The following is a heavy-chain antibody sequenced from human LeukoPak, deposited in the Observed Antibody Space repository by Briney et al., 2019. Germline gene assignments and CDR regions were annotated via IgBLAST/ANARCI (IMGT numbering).Heavy chain of an antibody. V-gene: IGHV3-48*03. D-gene: IGHD3-16*01. Sequence: GGSLRLSCAASGFTFSSYEMNWVRQAPGKGLEWVSYISSSGSTIYYADSVKGRFTISRDNSKNTLYLQMNSLRAEDTAVYYCAKDWGRGSRDYWGQGTLVTVSS. CDR2: ISSSGSTI. CDR3: AKDWGRGSRDY. J-gene: IGHJ4*02. CDR1: GFTFSSYE.